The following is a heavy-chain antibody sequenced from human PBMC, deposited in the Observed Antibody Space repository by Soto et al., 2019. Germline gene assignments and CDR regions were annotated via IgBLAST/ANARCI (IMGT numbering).Heavy chain of an antibody. CDR2: IKEDGSEK. CDR1: GFTFSRYW. D-gene: IGHD3-16*01. CDR3: AKGGHIDY. Sequence: PGGSLRLSCAASGFTFSRYWMSWVRQAPGKGLEWVANIKEDGSEKNDVDSVKGRFTISRDNAKNSLYLQMNSLRVEDTAVYYCAKGGHIDYCGQGTLVTDSS. V-gene: IGHV3-7*03. J-gene: IGHJ4*02.